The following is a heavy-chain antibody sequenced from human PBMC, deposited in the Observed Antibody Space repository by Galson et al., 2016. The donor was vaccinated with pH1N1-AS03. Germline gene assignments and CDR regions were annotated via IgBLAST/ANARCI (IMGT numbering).Heavy chain of an antibody. Sequence: PALVKPTQTLTLTCSFSGFSLSTGGVHVAWIRQPPGKALEWLALIFWDGETRYRPSLRSRLTITKDTSKNQVVHTMTNMDPVDTATYYCARSTHVNEGLDVWGQGTLVTVSS. CDR2: IFWDGET. CDR1: GFSLSTGGVH. D-gene: IGHD2-8*01. V-gene: IGHV2-5*02. CDR3: ARSTHVNEGLDV. J-gene: IGHJ4*02.